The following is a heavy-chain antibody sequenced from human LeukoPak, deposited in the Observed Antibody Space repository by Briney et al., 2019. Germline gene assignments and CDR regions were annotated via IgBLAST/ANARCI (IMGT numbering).Heavy chain of an antibody. CDR2: ISSSSYI. CDR3: ARVASMVRGASDR. D-gene: IGHD3-10*01. J-gene: IGHJ5*02. Sequence: GGSLRLSCAASGFTFSSYSMNWVRQAPGKGLEWVSSISSSSYIYYADSVKGRFTISRDNAKNSLYLQMNSLRAEDTAVYYCARVASMVRGASDRWGQGTLVTVSS. V-gene: IGHV3-21*01. CDR1: GFTFSSYS.